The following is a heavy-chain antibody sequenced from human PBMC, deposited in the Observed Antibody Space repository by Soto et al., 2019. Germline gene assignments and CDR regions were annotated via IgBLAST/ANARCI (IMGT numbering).Heavy chain of an antibody. CDR3: GRGGGSRYCSGGACPYYFDY. D-gene: IGHD2-15*01. Sequence: QLQLQESGSGLVKPSQTLSLTCAVSGGSISSGGYSWSWIRQSPGKGVEWIGYIYHSGSTYYNPSLKGRGTISVDRSKNQFSLKLSSVTAADTAVYYCGRGGGSRYCSGGACPYYFDYWGQGTLVTVSS. CDR2: IYHSGST. V-gene: IGHV4-30-2*06. J-gene: IGHJ4*02. CDR1: GGSISSGGYS.